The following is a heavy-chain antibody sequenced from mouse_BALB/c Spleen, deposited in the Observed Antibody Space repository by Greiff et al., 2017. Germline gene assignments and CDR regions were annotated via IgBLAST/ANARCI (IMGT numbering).Heavy chain of an antibody. CDR1: GFTFSSFG. CDR2: ISSGSSTI. CDR3: ARSDSDYDGGFAY. V-gene: IGHV5-17*02. Sequence: EVMLVESGGGLVQPGGSMKLSCVASGFTFSSFGMHWVRQAPEKGLEWVAYISSGSSTIYYADTVKGRFTISRDNPKNTLFLQMTSLRSEDTAMYYCARSDSDYDGGFAYWGQGTLVTVSA. D-gene: IGHD2-4*01. J-gene: IGHJ3*01.